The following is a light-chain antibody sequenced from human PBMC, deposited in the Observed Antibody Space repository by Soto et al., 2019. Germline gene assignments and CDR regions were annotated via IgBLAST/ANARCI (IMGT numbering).Light chain of an antibody. CDR2: GAS. CDR3: QQYATSSWA. J-gene: IGKJ1*01. CDR1: QSVGDNN. V-gene: IGKV3-20*01. Sequence: EIVLTQSPGTLSLSPGERGILSCRASQSVGDNNLAWYQQRPGLAPRLLIYGASSRATGIPERFSGSGSGTDFTLTISRLDPEDFALYYCQQYATSSWACGQGTKVEIK.